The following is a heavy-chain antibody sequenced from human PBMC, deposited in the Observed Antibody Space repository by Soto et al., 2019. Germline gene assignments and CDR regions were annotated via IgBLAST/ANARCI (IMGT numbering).Heavy chain of an antibody. D-gene: IGHD3-3*01. CDR2: FHGSGNS. Sequence: PSETLSLTCTVSGDSFSNFYWSWIRQPPGKGLGRIGYFHGSGNSGYNPSLENRVSIGLGRAANQFSLKLRSVSAADTAIYSGQRDTRAPITSFFAYGGQGLPVTDSS. J-gene: IGHJ4*02. V-gene: IGHV4-59*12. CDR1: GDSFSNFY. CDR3: QRDTRAPITSFFAY.